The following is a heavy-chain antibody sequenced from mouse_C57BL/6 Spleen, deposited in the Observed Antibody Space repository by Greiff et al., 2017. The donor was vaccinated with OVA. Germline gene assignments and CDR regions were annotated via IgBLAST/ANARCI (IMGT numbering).Heavy chain of an antibody. D-gene: IGHD2-1*01. CDR2: IDPNSGGT. CDR3: AREDYGNYYYAMDY. J-gene: IGHJ4*01. CDR1: GYTFTSYW. Sequence: QVQLKQPGAELVKPGASVKLSCKASGYTFTSYWMHWVKQRPGRGLEWIGRIDPNSGGTKYNEKFKSKATLTVDKPSSTAYMQLSSLTSEDSAVYYCAREDYGNYYYAMDYWGQGTSVTVSS. V-gene: IGHV1-72*01.